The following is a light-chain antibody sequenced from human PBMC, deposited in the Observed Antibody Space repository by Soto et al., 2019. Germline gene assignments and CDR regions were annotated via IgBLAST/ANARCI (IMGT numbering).Light chain of an antibody. CDR3: AAWDDSLNGVV. CDR2: STN. J-gene: IGLJ2*01. CDR1: SSNIGSHS. Sequence: QSVLTQPPSASGTPGQRVTISCSGSSSNIGSHSVNWYQQFPGTAPKLLIYSTNQRPSGVPDRFSGSKSGTSASLAISGLRSEDEAAYSCAAWDDSLNGVVFGGGTKLTGL. V-gene: IGLV1-44*01.